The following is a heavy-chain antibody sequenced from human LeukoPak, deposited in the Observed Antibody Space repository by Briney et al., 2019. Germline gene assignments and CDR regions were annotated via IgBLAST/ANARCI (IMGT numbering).Heavy chain of an antibody. CDR1: GGSISGNY. CDR2: ISNSGST. CDR3: AGGTYYYFDY. V-gene: IGHV4-4*07. J-gene: IGHJ4*02. Sequence: NPSETLSLTCSVSGGSISGNYWSWIRQPAGKGLEWIGRISNSGSTNYNPSLKSRVTMSVDTAKNQFSLKLSSVTAADTAVYYCAGGTYYYFDYWGQGTLVTVSS. D-gene: IGHD1-26*01.